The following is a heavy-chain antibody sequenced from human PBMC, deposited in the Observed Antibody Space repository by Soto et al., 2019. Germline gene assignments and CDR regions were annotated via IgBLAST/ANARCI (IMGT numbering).Heavy chain of an antibody. D-gene: IGHD1-26*01. CDR1: GFTFSDYY. CDR2: ISSSSSYT. CDR3: ARPREILQPLDY. Sequence: QVQLVESGGGLVKPGGSLRLSCAASGFTFSDYYMSWIRQAPGKGLEWVSYISSSSSYTNYADSVKGRFTISRDNAKNCLYLQMNGLRAEDTAVYYCARPREILQPLDYWGQGTLVTVSS. V-gene: IGHV3-11*06. J-gene: IGHJ4*02.